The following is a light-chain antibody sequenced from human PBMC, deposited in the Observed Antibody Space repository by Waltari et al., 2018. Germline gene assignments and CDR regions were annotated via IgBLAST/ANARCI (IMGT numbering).Light chain of an antibody. CDR2: RNN. Sequence: QSVLTQPPSTSGPPGQRVTISCSGSSSNIGPYHVYWYHQLPGTAPKLLLYRNNQRPSGVPDRFSGSKSGTSASLAISGLRSEDEADYYCATWDDSLTAWVFGGGTKLTVL. J-gene: IGLJ3*02. CDR1: SSNIGPYH. V-gene: IGLV1-47*01. CDR3: ATWDDSLTAWV.